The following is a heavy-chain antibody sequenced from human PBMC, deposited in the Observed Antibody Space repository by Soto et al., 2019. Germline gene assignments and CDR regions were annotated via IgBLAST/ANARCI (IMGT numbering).Heavy chain of an antibody. CDR2: IYYSGRT. D-gene: IGHD2-21*02. V-gene: IGHV4-39*01. Sequence: KPSETLSLTCIVSGESISSSSYYWGWIRQPPGKGLEWIGSIYYSGRTYYNPSFKSRVTISIDTSKNQSSLKLSSVTATDTAVYYCARQRTTVVTQAYFDHWGQGALVTVSS. J-gene: IGHJ4*02. CDR3: ARQRTTVVTQAYFDH. CDR1: GESISSSSYY.